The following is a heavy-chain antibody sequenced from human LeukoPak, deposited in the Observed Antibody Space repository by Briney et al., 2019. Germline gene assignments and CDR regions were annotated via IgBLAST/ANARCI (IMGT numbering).Heavy chain of an antibody. Sequence: PSETLSLTCTVSGGSISSSSYYWGWIRQPPGKGLEWIGYIYYSGITNYNPSLKSRVTISVDTSKNQFSLKLSSVTAADTAVYYCARARTLCYYNMDVWGKGTTVTVSS. CDR2: IYYSGIT. V-gene: IGHV4-61*05. CDR1: GGSISSSSYY. CDR3: ARARTLCYYNMDV. J-gene: IGHJ6*03.